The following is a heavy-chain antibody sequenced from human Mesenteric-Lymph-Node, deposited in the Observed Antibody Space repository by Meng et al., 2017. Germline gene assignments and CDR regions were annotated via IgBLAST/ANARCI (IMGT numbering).Heavy chain of an antibody. CDR3: ARTGGRTLGAAADPGAFDI. Sequence: ETLSLTCAVYGGSFSGYYWSWIRQPPGKGLEWIGEINHSGSTNYNPSLKSRVTISVDTSKNQFSLKLSSVTAADTAVYYCARTGGRTLGAAADPGAFDIWGQGTMVTVSS. CDR2: INHSGST. D-gene: IGHD6-13*01. V-gene: IGHV4-34*01. CDR1: GGSFSGYY. J-gene: IGHJ3*02.